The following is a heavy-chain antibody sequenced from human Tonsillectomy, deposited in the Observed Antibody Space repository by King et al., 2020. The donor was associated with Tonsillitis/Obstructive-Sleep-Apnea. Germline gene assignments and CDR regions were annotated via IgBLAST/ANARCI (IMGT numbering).Heavy chain of an antibody. V-gene: IGHV4-61*01. CDR3: ARYGCSSTRCFTNWFDP. D-gene: IGHD2-2*01. CDR2: IYYSGST. Sequence: VQLQESGPGLVKPSETLSLTCTVSGGSVRGGYYYWSWIRQPPGQGLEWIGYIYYSGSTSYNPSLKSRVTISLDTSKNQFSLKLSSVTAADTAVYYCARYGCSSTRCFTNWFDPWGQGTLVTVSS. J-gene: IGHJ5*02. CDR1: GGSVRGGYYY.